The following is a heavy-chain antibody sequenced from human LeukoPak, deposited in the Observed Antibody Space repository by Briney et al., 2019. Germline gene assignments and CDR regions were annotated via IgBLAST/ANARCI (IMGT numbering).Heavy chain of an antibody. CDR2: INPNSGGT. CDR3: AQGTRYYDFWSGYNVRFDY. D-gene: IGHD3-3*01. CDR1: GYTFTGYY. Sequence: ASVKVSCKASGYTFTGYYMHWVRQAPGQGLEWVGRINPNSGGTNYAQKFQGGVTMTRDTSISTAYMELSRLRSDDTAVYYCAQGTRYYDFWSGYNVRFDYWGQGTLVTVSS. V-gene: IGHV1-2*06. J-gene: IGHJ4*02.